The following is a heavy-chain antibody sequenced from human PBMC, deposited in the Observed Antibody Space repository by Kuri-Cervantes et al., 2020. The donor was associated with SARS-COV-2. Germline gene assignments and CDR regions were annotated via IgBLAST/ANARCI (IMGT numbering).Heavy chain of an antibody. J-gene: IGHJ4*02. D-gene: IGHD6-6*01. CDR3: AKTVTARGFVY. CDR2: ISGSGGST. CDR1: GFTFSSYA. V-gene: IGHV3-23*01. Sequence: GESLKISCAASGFTFSSYAMSWVRQAPGKGLEWVSAISGSGGSTYYADSVKGRFTISRDNSKNTLYLHMNSLRAEDTAVYYCAKTVTARGFVYWGQGTLVTVSS.